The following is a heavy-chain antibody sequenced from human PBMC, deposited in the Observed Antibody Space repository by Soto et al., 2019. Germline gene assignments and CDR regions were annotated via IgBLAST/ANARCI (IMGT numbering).Heavy chain of an antibody. V-gene: IGHV3-30*18. Sequence: GGSLRLSCAASGFNFSNYEMHWVRQAPGKGLEWVAVISYDGSNKYYADSVKGRFTISRDNSKNTLYLQMNSLRAEDTAVYYCAKDLAGRGSYYYYYGMDVWGQGTTVTVSS. J-gene: IGHJ6*02. CDR3: AKDLAGRGSYYYYYGMDV. CDR1: GFNFSNYE. D-gene: IGHD1-26*01. CDR2: ISYDGSNK.